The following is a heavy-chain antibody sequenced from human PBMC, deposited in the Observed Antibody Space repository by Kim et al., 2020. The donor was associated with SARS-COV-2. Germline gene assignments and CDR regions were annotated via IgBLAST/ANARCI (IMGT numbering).Heavy chain of an antibody. V-gene: IGHV4-34*01. J-gene: IGHJ4*02. CDR3: ARRPSREYHDILTGYFHFDY. D-gene: IGHD3-9*01. CDR1: GGSFSGYY. Sequence: SETLSLTCAVYGGSFSGYYWSWIRQPPGKGLEWIGEINHSGSTNYNPSLKSRVTISVDTSKNQFSLKLSSVTAADTAVYYCARRPSREYHDILTGYFHFDYWGQGTLVTVSS. CDR2: INHSGST.